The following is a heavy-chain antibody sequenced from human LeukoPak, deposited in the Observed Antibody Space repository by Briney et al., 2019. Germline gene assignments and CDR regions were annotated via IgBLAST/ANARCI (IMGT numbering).Heavy chain of an antibody. Sequence: PSGTLSLTCAVSGDSISSSNWWNWVRQPPVKGLEWVGEIYHSGSTNYNPSLKSRVTISVDTSKNQFSLKLNSVTAADTAVYYCARGRYLPLYFDYWGQGTLVTVSS. D-gene: IGHD3-16*02. CDR3: ARGRYLPLYFDY. CDR2: IYHSGST. J-gene: IGHJ4*02. V-gene: IGHV4-4*02. CDR1: GDSISSSNW.